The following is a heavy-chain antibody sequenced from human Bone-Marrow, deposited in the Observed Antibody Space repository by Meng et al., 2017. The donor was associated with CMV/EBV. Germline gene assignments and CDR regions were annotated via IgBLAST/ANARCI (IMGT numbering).Heavy chain of an antibody. CDR1: GGTFSSYA. D-gene: IGHD6-13*01. J-gene: IGHJ6*02. Sequence: SVKVSCKASGGTFSSYAISWVRQAPGQGLEWMGGIIPILGIANYAQKFQGRVTITADKSTSTAYMELSSLRSEDTAVYYCAGGKQQLATYYYYYGMDVWGQGTTVTVYS. CDR2: IIPILGIA. CDR3: AGGKQQLATYYYYYGMDV. V-gene: IGHV1-69*10.